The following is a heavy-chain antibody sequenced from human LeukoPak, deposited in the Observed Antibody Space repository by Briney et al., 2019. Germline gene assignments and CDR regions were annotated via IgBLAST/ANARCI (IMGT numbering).Heavy chain of an antibody. V-gene: IGHV3-30*18. D-gene: IGHD6-13*01. Sequence: GRSLRLSCAASGFTFSSYGMHWVRQAPGKGLEWVAVISYDGSNKYYADSVKGRFTSSRDNSKNTLYLQMNSLRAEDTAVYYCAKEGPALGYSSSWYEGYYGMDVWGQGTTVTVSS. J-gene: IGHJ6*02. CDR1: GFTFSSYG. CDR2: ISYDGSNK. CDR3: AKEGPALGYSSSWYEGYYGMDV.